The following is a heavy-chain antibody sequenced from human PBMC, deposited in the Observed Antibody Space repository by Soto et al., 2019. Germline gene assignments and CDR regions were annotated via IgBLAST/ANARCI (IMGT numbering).Heavy chain of an antibody. CDR1: GFNFPGYS. Sequence: GGSMRLSCAASGFNFPGYSMNWVRQAPGKGLEWVASVSSGSHYIYYADSGRGRFTISRDNAGDSLYLQMNSLRAGDTAVYFCARDQSQGQMLLPYFDYWGQGTLVTVSS. CDR2: VSSGSHYI. V-gene: IGHV3-21*04. J-gene: IGHJ4*02. D-gene: IGHD3-10*02. CDR3: ARDQSQGQMLLPYFDY.